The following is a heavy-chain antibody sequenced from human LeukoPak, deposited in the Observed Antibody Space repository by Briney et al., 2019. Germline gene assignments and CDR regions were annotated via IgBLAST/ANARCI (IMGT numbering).Heavy chain of an antibody. V-gene: IGHV4-59*01. CDR2: IYYSGST. D-gene: IGHD6-19*01. CDR1: GGSISDYS. CDR3: ARYFSGGTLDD. Sequence: SETLSLTCSVSGGSISDYSWSWIRQPPGKGLEWIGYIYYSGSTKYNPSLESRITITVDTSKNQLSLKLSSATAADTAVYYCARYFSGGTLDDWGQGTLVTVSS. J-gene: IGHJ4*02.